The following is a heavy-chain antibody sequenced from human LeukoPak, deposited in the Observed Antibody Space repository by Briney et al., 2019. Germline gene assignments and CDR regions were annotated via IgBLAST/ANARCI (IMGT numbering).Heavy chain of an antibody. Sequence: ASVKVSCKASGYTFTSYGISWVRQAPGQGREWMGWISAYNGNTNYAQKLQGRVTMTTDTSTSTAYMELRSLRSDDTAVYYCARVRCSGGSCSYNWFDPWGQGTLVTVSS. J-gene: IGHJ5*02. D-gene: IGHD2-15*01. V-gene: IGHV1-18*01. CDR1: GYTFTSYG. CDR3: ARVRCSGGSCSYNWFDP. CDR2: ISAYNGNT.